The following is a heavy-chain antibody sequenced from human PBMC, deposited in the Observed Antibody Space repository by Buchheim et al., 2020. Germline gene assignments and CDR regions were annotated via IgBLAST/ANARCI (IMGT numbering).Heavy chain of an antibody. CDR2: ISSTFSSI. V-gene: IGHV3-21*01. CDR3: ARDYMISHHYYGMDV. Sequence: EVQLVESGGGLVKPGGSLRLSCAASGFTFSSYNMNWVRQAPGKGLEWVSSISSTFSSIYYADSVKGRFTISRDNSKNSLYLQMNNLRAEHTAVYYCARDYMISHHYYGMDVWGQGTT. CDR1: GFTFSSYN. J-gene: IGHJ6*02. D-gene: IGHD3/OR15-3a*01.